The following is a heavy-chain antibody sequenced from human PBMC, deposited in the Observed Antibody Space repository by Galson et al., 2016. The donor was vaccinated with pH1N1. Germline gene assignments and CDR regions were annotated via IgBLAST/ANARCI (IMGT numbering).Heavy chain of an antibody. D-gene: IGHD4-17*01. CDR2: VNPGGSTI. V-gene: IGHV5-51*03. J-gene: IGHJ3*02. CDR3: ARQYDFGDYRGDAFDN. CDR1: GYSFTRYW. Sequence: QSGAEVKKPGESLKISCKASGYSFTRYWIAWVRQVPGKGLEWVGVVNPGGSTIRYSPPFQGQVTISSDKSINTAYLQWISLKASDTATYYCARQYDFGDYRGDAFDNWGQGKMVIGS.